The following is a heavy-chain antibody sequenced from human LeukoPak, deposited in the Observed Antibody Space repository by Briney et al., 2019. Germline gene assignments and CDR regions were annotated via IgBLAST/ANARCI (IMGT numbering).Heavy chain of an antibody. V-gene: IGHV3-48*03. CDR2: ISSSGSTI. J-gene: IGHJ4*02. Sequence: GGSLRLSCAASGFTFSSYEMNWVRQAPGKGLEWVSYISSSGSTIYYADSVKGRFTISKDNSKNTLLLQMNSLRAEDTAVYYCARSRGYYYDSSGYLDYWGQGTLVTVSS. CDR3: ARSRGYYYDSSGYLDY. D-gene: IGHD3-22*01. CDR1: GFTFSSYE.